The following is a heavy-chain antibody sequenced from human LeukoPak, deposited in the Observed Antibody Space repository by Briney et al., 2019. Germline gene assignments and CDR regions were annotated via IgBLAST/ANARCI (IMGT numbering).Heavy chain of an antibody. CDR2: IYPRDGST. J-gene: IGHJ4*02. Sequence: ASVKVSCKASGYTFTINYIHWVRQAPGQGLEWMGMIYPRDGSTSYAQKFQGRVTVTRDTSTSTVHMELSGLRSEDTAVYYCARDQEGFDDRGQGTLVTVSS. CDR3: ARDQEGFDD. V-gene: IGHV1-46*01. CDR1: GYTFTINY.